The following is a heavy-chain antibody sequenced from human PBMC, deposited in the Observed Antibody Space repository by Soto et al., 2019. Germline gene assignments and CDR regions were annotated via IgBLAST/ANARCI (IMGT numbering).Heavy chain of an antibody. CDR1: GVSISSTTW. Sequence: QVQLQESGPGLVKPSGTLSLTCAVSGVSISSTTWWSWVRQPPGQGLEWIGEIYHSGSTNYNPSLKSRVTISVDKSKNHFSLQLSSVTAADTAVYYCARDLRIAVVEVFDYWGQGTLVTVSS. CDR3: ARDLRIAVVEVFDY. V-gene: IGHV4-4*02. CDR2: IYHSGST. J-gene: IGHJ4*02. D-gene: IGHD6-19*01.